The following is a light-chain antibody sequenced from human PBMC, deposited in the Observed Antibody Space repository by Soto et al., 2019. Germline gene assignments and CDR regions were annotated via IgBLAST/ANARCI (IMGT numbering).Light chain of an antibody. CDR1: QSVLCSSNNKNY. V-gene: IGKV4-1*01. Sequence: DIVMTQSPDSLAVSLGERATINCKSSQSVLCSSNNKNYLAWYQQKPGQPPKLLIYWASTRESGVPDRFSGSGSGTDFTLTISSLQAEDVAVYYCQQYYSTPPSWTFGQGTKVDIK. J-gene: IGKJ1*01. CDR3: QQYYSTPPSWT. CDR2: WAS.